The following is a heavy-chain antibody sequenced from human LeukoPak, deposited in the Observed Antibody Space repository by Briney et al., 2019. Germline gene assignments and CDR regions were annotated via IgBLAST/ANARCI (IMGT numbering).Heavy chain of an antibody. CDR1: GGSISSSSYY. CDR2: IYYSGTYSGST. J-gene: IGHJ5*02. Sequence: SETLSLTCTVSGGSISSSSYYWGWIRQPPGKGLERIGSIYYSGTYSGSTYQNPSLKSRVTISVDTSKNQFSLKVTSVTAADTAVYYCARHTAMGSPLHHWGQGTRVTVSS. CDR3: ARHTAMGSPLHH. D-gene: IGHD5-18*01. V-gene: IGHV4-39*01.